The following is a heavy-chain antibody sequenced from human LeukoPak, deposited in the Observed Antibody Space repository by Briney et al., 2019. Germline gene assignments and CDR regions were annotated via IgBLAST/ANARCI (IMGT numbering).Heavy chain of an antibody. D-gene: IGHD2-15*01. V-gene: IGHV4-4*02. J-gene: IGHJ3*02. CDR2: IYHTGTT. CDR3: ARGLRVVVAADTPFDI. Sequence: PSGTLSLTCAVSGVSISSTNWWSWVRQPPGKGLEWIGEIYHTGTTNYNPSLKSRVTISVDMSKNQFSLKLSSVTAADTAVYYCARGLRVVVAADTPFDIWGQGTMVTVSS. CDR1: GVSISSTNW.